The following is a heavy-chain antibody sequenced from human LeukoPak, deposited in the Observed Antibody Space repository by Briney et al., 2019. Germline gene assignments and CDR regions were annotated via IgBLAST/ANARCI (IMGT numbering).Heavy chain of an antibody. CDR2: ISGSGGST. J-gene: IGHJ4*02. Sequence: GGSLRLSCAASGFTFSSYAMSWVRQAPGKGLEWVSAISGSGGSTYYADSVKGRFTISRDNSKNTLYLQMNSLRAVDTAVYYCAKDRGQLWFGEYRGVFDYWGQGTLVTVSS. CDR1: GFTFSSYA. V-gene: IGHV3-23*01. D-gene: IGHD3-10*01. CDR3: AKDRGQLWFGEYRGVFDY.